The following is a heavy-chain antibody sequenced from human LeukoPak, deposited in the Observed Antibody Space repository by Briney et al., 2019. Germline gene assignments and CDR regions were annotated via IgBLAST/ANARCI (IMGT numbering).Heavy chain of an antibody. CDR1: GYIFTSYG. CDR2: ISAYNGNT. V-gene: IGHV1-18*01. J-gene: IGHJ6*03. CDR3: ARVSGILTGYYVSEVYYYYMDV. Sequence: ASVTVSCKASGYIFTSYGISWVRQAPGQGLEWMGWISAYNGNTNYAQKLQGRVTMTTDTSTSTAYMELRSLRSDDTAVYYCARVSGILTGYYVSEVYYYYMDVWGKGTTVTVSS. D-gene: IGHD3-9*01.